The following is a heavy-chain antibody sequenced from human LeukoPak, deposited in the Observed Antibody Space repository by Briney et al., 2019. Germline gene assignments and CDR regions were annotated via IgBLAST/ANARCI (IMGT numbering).Heavy chain of an antibody. D-gene: IGHD2-21*02. Sequence: KPSQTLSLTCTVSGGSISSGGYYWSWIRQHPGKGLEWIVYIYYSGSTYYNPSLKSRVTISVDTSKNQFSLKLSSVTAADTAVYYCAWTHMYCGGDCPPQYFQHWGQGTLVTVSS. CDR1: GGSISSGGYY. CDR3: AWTHMYCGGDCPPQYFQH. V-gene: IGHV4-31*03. J-gene: IGHJ1*01. CDR2: IYYSGST.